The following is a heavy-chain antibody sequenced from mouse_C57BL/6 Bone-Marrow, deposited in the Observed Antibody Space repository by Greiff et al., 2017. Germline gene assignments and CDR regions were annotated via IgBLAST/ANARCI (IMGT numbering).Heavy chain of an antibody. D-gene: IGHD2-12*01. CDR2: IYPGSGST. Sequence: QVHVKQPGAELVKPGASVKMSCKASGYTFTSYWITWVKQRPGQGLEWIGDIYPGSGSTNYNEKFKSKATLTVDTSSSTAYMQLSSLTSEDSAVYYCARSLYDGSFDYWGQGTTLTVSS. V-gene: IGHV1-55*01. J-gene: IGHJ2*01. CDR1: GYTFTSYW. CDR3: ARSLYDGSFDY.